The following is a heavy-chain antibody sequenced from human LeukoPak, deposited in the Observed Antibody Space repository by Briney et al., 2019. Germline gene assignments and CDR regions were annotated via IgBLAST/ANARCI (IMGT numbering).Heavy chain of an antibody. V-gene: IGHV4-4*07. Sequence: SETLSLTCTVSGGSISSYYWSWSRQPAGKGLEWIGRIYTSGSTNYNPSLKSRVTMSVDTSKNQFSLKLSSVTAADTAVYYCARVSYSSGWYNWFDPWGQGTLVTVSS. D-gene: IGHD6-19*01. CDR3: ARVSYSSGWYNWFDP. CDR2: IYTSGST. J-gene: IGHJ5*02. CDR1: GGSISSYY.